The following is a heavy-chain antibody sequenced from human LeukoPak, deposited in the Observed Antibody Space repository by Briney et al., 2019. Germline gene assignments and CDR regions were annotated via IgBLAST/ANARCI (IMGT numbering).Heavy chain of an antibody. J-gene: IGHJ1*01. CDR1: GGTFSSYA. D-gene: IGHD3-16*01. V-gene: IGHV1-69*13. Sequence: ASVKVSCKASGGTFSSYAISWVRRAPGKGLEWMGGIIPIFGTANYAQKFQGRVTITADESTSTAYMELSSLRSEDTAVYYCARHTDDLGYFQHWGQGTLVTVSS. CDR2: IIPIFGTA. CDR3: ARHTDDLGYFQH.